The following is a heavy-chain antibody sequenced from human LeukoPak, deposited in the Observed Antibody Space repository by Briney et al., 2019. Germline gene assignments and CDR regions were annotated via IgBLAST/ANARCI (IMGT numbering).Heavy chain of an antibody. V-gene: IGHV3-7*02. J-gene: IGHJ4*02. CDR2: MNQDGSEK. CDR3: ARGYSYPYFDY. CDR1: GFTFSSYW. Sequence: GGSLRLSCAASGFTFSSYWMSWVRQAPGKGLEWVANMNQDGSEKYYVDSVKGRFTISRDNAKNSLYLQMNSLRDEDTAVYYCARGYSYPYFDYWGQGTLVTVSS. D-gene: IGHD5-18*01.